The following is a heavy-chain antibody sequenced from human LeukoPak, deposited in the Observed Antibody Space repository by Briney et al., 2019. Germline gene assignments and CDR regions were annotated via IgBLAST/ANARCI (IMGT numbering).Heavy chain of an antibody. CDR2: VYHSGTT. CDR1: GGSISSYY. D-gene: IGHD7-27*01. J-gene: IGHJ4*02. V-gene: IGHV4-59*01. CDR3: AREGWGYYFDF. Sequence: SETLSLTCTVSGGSISSYYWSWIRQPPGKGLEWIGYVYHSGTTNYNPSLKSRVTISVDTSKNQFSLKLSSVTAADTAVYYCAREGWGYYFDFWGQGTLVTVSS.